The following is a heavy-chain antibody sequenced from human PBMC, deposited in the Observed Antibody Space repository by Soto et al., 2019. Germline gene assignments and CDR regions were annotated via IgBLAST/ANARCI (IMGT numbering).Heavy chain of an antibody. CDR2: IWYDGSNK. J-gene: IGHJ6*02. V-gene: IGHV3-33*01. D-gene: IGHD2-15*01. CDR3: ARDSEYCSGGSCYEYGMDV. CDR1: GFTFSSYG. Sequence: QVQLVESGGGVVQPGRSLRLSCAASGFTFSSYGMHWVRQAPGKGLEWVAVIWYDGSNKYYADSVKGRFTISRDNSKKTLYLQMNSLRAEDTAVYYCARDSEYCSGGSCYEYGMDVWGQGTTVTVSS.